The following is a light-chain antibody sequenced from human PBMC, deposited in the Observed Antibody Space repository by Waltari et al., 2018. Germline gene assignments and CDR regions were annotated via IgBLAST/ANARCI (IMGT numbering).Light chain of an antibody. J-gene: IGLJ1*01. CDR1: SSDVGSYNL. CDR3: CSYAGGSAFV. CDR2: GVS. Sequence: QSALTQPASVSGSPGQSITISCTGTSSDVGSYNLVSWYQHSPGKAPKLIIYGVSKRPSGVSNRFSGSKSGKTASLTISGLRTEDEADYYCCSYAGGSAFVFGTGTKITVL. V-gene: IGLV2-23*02.